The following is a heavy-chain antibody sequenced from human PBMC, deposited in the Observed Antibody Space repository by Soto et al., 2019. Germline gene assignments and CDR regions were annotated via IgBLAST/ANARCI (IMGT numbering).Heavy chain of an antibody. J-gene: IGHJ5*02. CDR1: GYTFTSYG. Sequence: GASVKVSCKASGYTFTSYGISWVRQAPGQGLEWMGWISAYNGNTNYAQKLQGRVTMTTDTSTSTAYMELRSLRSDDTAVYYCARDQVRAIVVVPAAAPGWFDPWGQGTLVTFSS. CDR3: ARDQVRAIVVVPAAAPGWFDP. CDR2: ISAYNGNT. V-gene: IGHV1-18*01. D-gene: IGHD2-2*01.